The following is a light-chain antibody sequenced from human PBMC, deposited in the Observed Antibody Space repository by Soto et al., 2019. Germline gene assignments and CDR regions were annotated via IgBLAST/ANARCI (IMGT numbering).Light chain of an antibody. CDR3: SSYAASNNFYFV. Sequence: QSALTQPPSASGSPGQSVTISCTGTSSDVGGYNYVSWYQQYPGRAPKLMINEVTKRPSGVPDRFSGSKSGNTASLTVSGLQAEDEADYYCSSYAASNNFYFVFGGGTKLTV. CDR1: SSDVGGYNY. CDR2: EVT. V-gene: IGLV2-8*01. J-gene: IGLJ3*02.